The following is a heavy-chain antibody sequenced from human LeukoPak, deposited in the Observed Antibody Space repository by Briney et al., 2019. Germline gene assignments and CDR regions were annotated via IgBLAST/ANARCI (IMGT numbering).Heavy chain of an antibody. J-gene: IGHJ4*02. CDR3: ARDTRTAQGFDY. V-gene: IGHV4-39*07. D-gene: IGHD2-15*01. CDR2: IYYSGST. CDR1: GGSISSSSYY. Sequence: SETLSLTCTVSGGSISSSSYYWGWIRQPPGKGLEWIGSIYYSGSTNYNPSLKSRVTISVDTSKNQFSLSLSAVTAADTAIYYCARDTRTAQGFDYWGQGILVTVSS.